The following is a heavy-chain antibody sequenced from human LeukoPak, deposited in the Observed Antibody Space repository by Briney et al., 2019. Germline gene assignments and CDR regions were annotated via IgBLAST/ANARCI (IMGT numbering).Heavy chain of an antibody. CDR3: AREGSLYSGSYYGDAFDI. V-gene: IGHV4-59*01. Sequence: SETLSLTCTVSGGSISSYYWSWIRQPPGKGLEWIGYIYYSGSTNYNPSLKSRVTISVDTSKNQFSLKLSSVTAADTAVYYCAREGSLYSGSYYGDAFDIWGQGTMVTVSS. J-gene: IGHJ3*02. CDR2: IYYSGST. CDR1: GGSISSYY. D-gene: IGHD1-26*01.